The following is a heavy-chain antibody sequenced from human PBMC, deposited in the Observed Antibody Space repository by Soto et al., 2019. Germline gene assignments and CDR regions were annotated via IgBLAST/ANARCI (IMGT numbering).Heavy chain of an antibody. V-gene: IGHV4-30-2*06. D-gene: IGHD1-1*01. Sequence: LSLTCAVSGGSITTRGFSWNWIRQSPGKGLEWIGCIYPSGTIFYNPSLNSRVTISLDMSTNQFSLRLNSVTAADTAVYFCARDNSAANGVLDHWGQGTLVTVSS. J-gene: IGHJ4*02. CDR1: GGSITTRGFS. CDR2: IYPSGTI. CDR3: ARDNSAANGVLDH.